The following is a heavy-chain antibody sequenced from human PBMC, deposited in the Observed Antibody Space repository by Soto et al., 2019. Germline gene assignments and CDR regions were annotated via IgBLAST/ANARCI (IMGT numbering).Heavy chain of an antibody. D-gene: IGHD4-17*01. J-gene: IGHJ4*02. V-gene: IGHV1-2*02. CDR1: GYTFTGFY. Sequence: ASVKVSCKASGYTFTGFYMHWVRQAPGQGLEWMGWINPNNGGTNYVQKFQDRVTMKRDTSITTAYMELRGLRSDDTAVYYCARDPGPYGDYSYWGQGTLVTVSS. CDR3: ARDPGPYGDYSY. CDR2: INPNNGGT.